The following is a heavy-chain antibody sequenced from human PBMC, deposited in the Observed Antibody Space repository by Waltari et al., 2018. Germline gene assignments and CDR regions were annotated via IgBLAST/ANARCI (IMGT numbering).Heavy chain of an antibody. Sequence: QVQLQESGPGLVKPPETLSLTCPAPAGPIRSSYWSWIRQPPGKGLEWIGYIYYSGSTNYNPSLKSRVTISVDTSKNQFSLKLSSVTAADTAVYYCAREALGTNYYYMDVWGKGTTVTVSS. CDR1: AGPIRSSY. J-gene: IGHJ6*03. CDR2: IYYSGST. V-gene: IGHV4-59*01. CDR3: AREALGTNYYYMDV. D-gene: IGHD1-1*01.